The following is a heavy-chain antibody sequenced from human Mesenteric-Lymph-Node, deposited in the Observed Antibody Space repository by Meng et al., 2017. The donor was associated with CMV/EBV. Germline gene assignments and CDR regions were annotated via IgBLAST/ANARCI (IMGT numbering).Heavy chain of an antibody. D-gene: IGHD2-2*01. CDR3: ARGGTYCSGSSCEYYYYYYGMEV. CDR1: GYTFTDYD. Sequence: ASVKVSCKASGYTFTDYDINWVRQAPGQGLEWMGWMNPNSGNAAYAQKFQGSVTMTTDSSISTAYLELRSLRFEDTAVYFCARGGTYCSGSSCEYYYYYYGMEVWGQGTTVTVSS. CDR2: MNPNSGNA. J-gene: IGHJ6*02. V-gene: IGHV1-8*01.